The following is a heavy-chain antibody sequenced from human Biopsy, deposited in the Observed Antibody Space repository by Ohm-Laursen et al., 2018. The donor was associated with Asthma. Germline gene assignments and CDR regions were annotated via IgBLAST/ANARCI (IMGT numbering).Heavy chain of an antibody. CDR1: GFTFSTYG. CDR2: IWYDGRKK. D-gene: IGHD6-6*01. J-gene: IGHJ6*02. V-gene: IGHV3-33*01. CDR3: ARKIAARGGMGV. Sequence: SLRLSCAAAGFTFSTYGMHWVRQAPGKGLEWVSFIWYDGRKKTYADSVKGRFTISRDNSKNTLYLQMNSLRAEDTAVYYCARKIAARGGMGVWGQRTTVTVSS.